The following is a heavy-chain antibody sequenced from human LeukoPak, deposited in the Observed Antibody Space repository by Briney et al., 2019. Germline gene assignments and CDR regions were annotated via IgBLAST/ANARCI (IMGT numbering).Heavy chain of an antibody. Sequence: SETLSLTCAVYGGSFSGYYWSWIRQPPGKGLQWIGEINHSGSTNYNPSLKSRVTMSVDTSKNQFSLKLSSVTAADTAVYYCASRRSGAFDIWGQGTMVTVSS. D-gene: IGHD3-10*01. CDR3: ASRRSGAFDI. V-gene: IGHV4-34*01. J-gene: IGHJ3*02. CDR1: GGSFSGYY. CDR2: INHSGST.